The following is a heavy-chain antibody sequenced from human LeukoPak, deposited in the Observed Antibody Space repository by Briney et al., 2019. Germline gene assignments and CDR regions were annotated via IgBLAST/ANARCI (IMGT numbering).Heavy chain of an antibody. V-gene: IGHV3-23*01. CDR2: VNGSGLYT. CDR3: AKLMSQPALLFFDQ. Sequence: GGSLRLSCAASGFTFSTYAMSWVRQAPGKGLEWVATVNGSGLYTYYADSVRGRFTISRDNSKDTFYLQMNSLRAEDTAVYYCAKLMSQPALLFFDQWGQGTLVTVSS. CDR1: GFTFSTYA. J-gene: IGHJ4*02. D-gene: IGHD3-10*01.